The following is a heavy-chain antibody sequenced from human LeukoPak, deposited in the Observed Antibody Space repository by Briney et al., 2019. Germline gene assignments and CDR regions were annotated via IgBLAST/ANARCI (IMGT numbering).Heavy chain of an antibody. Sequence: GGSLRLSCAASGFTFSNYWMSWVRQAPGKGPEWVANIKEDGGVKYYVDFVKGRFTISRDNAKNSVYLQMNSLGAEDTAVYYCARIGYSSSSTDYWGQGTLVIVSS. J-gene: IGHJ4*02. CDR2: IKEDGGVK. D-gene: IGHD6-6*01. V-gene: IGHV3-7*01. CDR3: ARIGYSSSSTDY. CDR1: GFTFSNYW.